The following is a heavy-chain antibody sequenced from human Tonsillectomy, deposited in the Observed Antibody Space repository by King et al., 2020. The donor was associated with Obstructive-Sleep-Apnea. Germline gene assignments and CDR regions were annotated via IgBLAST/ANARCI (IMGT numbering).Heavy chain of an antibody. Sequence: VQLVESGGGLVQPGGSLRLSCAASGFTFSSYAMSWVRQAPGKGLEWVSAISGSGGSTYYADSVKGRLTISRDNSKNTLYLQMNSLRAEDTAVYYGAGVVMTAIRLFEGDYWGQGTLVTVSS. D-gene: IGHD2-21*02. CDR1: GFTFSSYA. CDR3: AGVVMTAIRLFEGDY. V-gene: IGHV3-23*04. J-gene: IGHJ4*02. CDR2: ISGSGGST.